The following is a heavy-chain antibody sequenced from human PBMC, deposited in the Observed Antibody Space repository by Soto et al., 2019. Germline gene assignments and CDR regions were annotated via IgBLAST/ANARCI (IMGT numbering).Heavy chain of an antibody. CDR2: IYYSGST. D-gene: IGHD6-13*01. Sequence: QVQLQESGPGLVKPSQTLSLTCTVSGGSISSCGYYWSWIRQQPGNGLECIGYIYYSGSTYYTPSLKSRVTISVDPSKNQFSLKLSSVTAADTAVYYCARDSRQLTQGWFDPWGQGTLVTVSS. CDR3: ARDSRQLTQGWFDP. CDR1: GGSISSCGYY. J-gene: IGHJ5*02. V-gene: IGHV4-31*03.